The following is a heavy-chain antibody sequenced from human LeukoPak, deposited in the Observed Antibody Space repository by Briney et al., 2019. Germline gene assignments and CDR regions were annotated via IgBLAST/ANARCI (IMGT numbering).Heavy chain of an antibody. Sequence: ASVKVSCKASGYTFTSYGISWVRQAPGQGLEWMGWISAYNGNTNYAQKLQGRVTMTRDTSTSTVYMELSSLRSEDTAVYYCARGLEDDYGGNSEQKNRMEFDYWGQGTLVTVSS. J-gene: IGHJ4*02. CDR3: ARGLEDDYGGNSEQKNRMEFDY. CDR1: GYTFTSYG. V-gene: IGHV1-18*01. D-gene: IGHD4-17*01. CDR2: ISAYNGNT.